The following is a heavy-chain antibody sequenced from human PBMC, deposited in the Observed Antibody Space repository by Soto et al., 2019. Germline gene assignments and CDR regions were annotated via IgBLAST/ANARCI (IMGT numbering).Heavy chain of an antibody. V-gene: IGHV1-18*04. CDR3: ARDGRWNGVGYYYYGMDV. CDR2: ISAYNGNT. CDR1: GYTFTSYG. D-gene: IGHD1-1*01. Sequence: QVQLVQSGAEVKKPGASVKVSCKASGYTFTSYGISWVRQAPGQGLEWMGWISAYNGNTNYAQKLQGRVTMTTDTSTSPAYMELRSLRSDDTAVYYCARDGRWNGVGYYYYGMDVWGQGTTVTVSS. J-gene: IGHJ6*02.